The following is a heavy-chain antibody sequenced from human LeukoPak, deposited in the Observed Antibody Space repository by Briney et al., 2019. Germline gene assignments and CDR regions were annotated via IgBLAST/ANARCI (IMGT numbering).Heavy chain of an antibody. V-gene: IGHV4-34*01. CDR1: DGSFSGSY. CDR3: ARLRVRHKLTALRSKQDAYLDY. J-gene: IGHJ4*02. D-gene: IGHD2-21*02. CDR2: IDHTKTT. Sequence: SETLSLTCTVYDGSFSGSYWTWIRQPPGKGLEWIGEIDHTKTTNYNPSLKSRVTISVDASNNQFSLKLRSVAAADTAIYYCARLRVRHKLTALRSKQDAYLDYWGQGTLVTVSS.